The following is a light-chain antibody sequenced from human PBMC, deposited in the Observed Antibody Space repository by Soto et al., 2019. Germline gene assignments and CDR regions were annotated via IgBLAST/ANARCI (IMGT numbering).Light chain of an antibody. J-gene: IGLJ2*01. CDR2: EVS. Sequence: QSVLTQPASVSGSPGQSITISCTGSSSDVGGYVYVSWYQQHPGKTPKLMIYEVSNRPSGVSNRFSRSKSGNTASLTISGLHTEDEADYSCSSYTFSNTLIFGGGTK. V-gene: IGLV2-14*01. CDR1: SSDVGGYVY. CDR3: SSYTFSNTLI.